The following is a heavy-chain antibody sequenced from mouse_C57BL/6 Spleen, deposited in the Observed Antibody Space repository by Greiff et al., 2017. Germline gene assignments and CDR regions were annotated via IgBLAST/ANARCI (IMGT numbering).Heavy chain of an antibody. CDR2: IDPSDSYT. CDR3: ARTSSGYYAMDD. D-gene: IGHD3-2*02. V-gene: IGHV1-69*01. Sequence: QVQLKQPGAELVMPGASVKLSCKASGYTFTSYWMHWVKQRPGQGLEWIGEIDPSDSYTNYNQKFKGKSTLTVDKSSSTAYMQLSSLTSEDSAVYYCARTSSGYYAMDDWGQGTSVTVSS. CDR1: GYTFTSYW. J-gene: IGHJ4*01.